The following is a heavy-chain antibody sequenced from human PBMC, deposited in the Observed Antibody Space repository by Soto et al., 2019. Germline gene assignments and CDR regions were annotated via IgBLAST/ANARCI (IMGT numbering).Heavy chain of an antibody. CDR1: GFTFSSYW. CDR2: VSSDGSST. J-gene: IGHJ4*02. V-gene: IGHV3-74*01. D-gene: IGHD4-4*01. CDR3: ARGLPNYSSFDS. Sequence: EVQLVESGGGLVQPGESLRLSCAASGFTFSSYWMHWISQAPGKGLVWVSRVSSDGSSTVYANSVKGRLTISRDNAKNTLYLQMNSLSDEDTAVYYCARGLPNYSSFDSWGQGTLVTVSS.